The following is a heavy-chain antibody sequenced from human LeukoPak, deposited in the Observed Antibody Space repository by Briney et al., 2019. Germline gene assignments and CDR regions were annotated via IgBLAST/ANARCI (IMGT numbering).Heavy chain of an antibody. D-gene: IGHD4-17*01. Sequence: GASVKVSCKASGGTFSSYAISWVRQAPGQGLEWMGGIIPIFGTANYAQKFQGRVTITADESTSTAYMELSSLRSEDTAVYYCARGPLNYGDYENSYYYYMDVWGKGTTVTISS. V-gene: IGHV1-69*13. CDR3: ARGPLNYGDYENSYYYYMDV. J-gene: IGHJ6*03. CDR1: GGTFSSYA. CDR2: IIPIFGTA.